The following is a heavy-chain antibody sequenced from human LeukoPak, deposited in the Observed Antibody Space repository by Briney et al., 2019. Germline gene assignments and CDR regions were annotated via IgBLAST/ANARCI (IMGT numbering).Heavy chain of an antibody. D-gene: IGHD2-2*01. CDR2: IKSKTDGGTT. CDR1: GFTFSNAW. V-gene: IGHV3-15*01. J-gene: IGHJ4*02. CDR3: TTRGYCSSTSCFLDY. Sequence: GGSLRLSCAASGFTFSNAWMSWVRQAPGKGLEWVGRIKSKTDGGTTDYAAPVKGRFTISRDDSENTLYLQMNSLKTEDTAVYYCTTRGYCSSTSCFLDYWGQGTLVTVSS.